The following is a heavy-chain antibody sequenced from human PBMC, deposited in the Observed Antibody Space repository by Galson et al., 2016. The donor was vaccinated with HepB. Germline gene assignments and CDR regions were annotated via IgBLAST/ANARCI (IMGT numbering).Heavy chain of an antibody. D-gene: IGHD1-26*01. Sequence: SLRLSCAASGFTFSTYSMNWVRQAPGKGLEWVSFISDSSIYKDYADSVKGRFTIYRDNAKNSLYLQMNSLRAEDTAVYYCAVGWRGLQSPYGYWGQGTQVTVS. V-gene: IGHV3-21*01. CDR3: AVGWRGLQSPYGY. J-gene: IGHJ4*02. CDR1: GFTFSTYS. CDR2: ISDSSIYK.